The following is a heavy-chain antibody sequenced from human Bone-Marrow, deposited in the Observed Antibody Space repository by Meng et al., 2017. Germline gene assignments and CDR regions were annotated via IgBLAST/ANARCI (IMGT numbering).Heavy chain of an antibody. J-gene: IGHJ3*02. CDR2: IIPIFGTA. V-gene: IGHV1-69*06. CDR1: SGTFCSYA. D-gene: IGHD3-9*01. CDR3: ARGSHYDILTGQIYAFDI. Sequence: SALIFSCAASGTFCSYAISCVRQAPGQRREWMGGIIPIFGTANNAQKFQGRVTITADNSTSTAYMELSSLRSEDTAVYYCARGSHYDILTGQIYAFDIWGQGTMVTVSS.